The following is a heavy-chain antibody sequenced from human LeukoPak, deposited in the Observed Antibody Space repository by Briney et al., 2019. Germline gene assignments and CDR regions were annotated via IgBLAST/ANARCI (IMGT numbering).Heavy chain of an antibody. J-gene: IGHJ4*02. CDR1: GFIVSSNY. Sequence: PGGSLRLSWAASGFIVSSNYMSWVRQAPGKGLEWVSVIYSGGSTYYADSVKRRFTISRDNSKNTLYLKMNNLRADDTAVYYCASYGDYGDYWGQGTLVTVSS. CDR3: ASYGDYGDY. V-gene: IGHV3-66*02. CDR2: IYSGGST. D-gene: IGHD4-17*01.